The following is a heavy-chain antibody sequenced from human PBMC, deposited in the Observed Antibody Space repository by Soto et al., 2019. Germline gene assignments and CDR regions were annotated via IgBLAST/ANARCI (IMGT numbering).Heavy chain of an antibody. V-gene: IGHV3-53*01. CDR1: GVTVSSNY. D-gene: IGHD5-18*01. CDR3: ARYSYGYSNNWFDP. J-gene: IGHJ5*02. Sequence: GGSLRLSCAASGVTVSSNYMSWVRQAPGKGLEWVSVIYSGGSTYYADSVKGRFTISRDNSKNTLYLQMNSLRAEDTAVYYCARYSYGYSNNWFDPWGQGTLVTVSS. CDR2: IYSGGST.